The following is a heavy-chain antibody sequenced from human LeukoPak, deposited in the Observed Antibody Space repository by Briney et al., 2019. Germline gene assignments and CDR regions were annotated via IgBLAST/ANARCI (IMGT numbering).Heavy chain of an antibody. J-gene: IGHJ4*02. Sequence: ASVKVSCKASGYTFTNYCMHWVRQGPGQGLEWMGIINPSGGSTSYAQKFQGRVTMTRDTSTSTVYMELSSLRSEDTAVYYCARGGSSWESDYWGRGTLVTVSS. CDR2: INPSGGST. D-gene: IGHD6-13*01. CDR3: ARGGSSWESDY. V-gene: IGHV1-46*01. CDR1: GYTFTNYC.